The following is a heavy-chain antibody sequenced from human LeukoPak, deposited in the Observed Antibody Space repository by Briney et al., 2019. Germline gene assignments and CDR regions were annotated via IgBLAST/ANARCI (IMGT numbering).Heavy chain of an antibody. D-gene: IGHD3-16*02. CDR1: GGSISSSSYY. J-gene: IGHJ5*02. Sequence: SETLSLTCTVSGGSISSSSYYWGWIRQPPGKGLDWIGSIYYSGSTYYNPSLKSRFTISVDTSKNQFSLKLSSVTAADTAVYYCARVSYDYVWGSYRPQFDPWGQGTLVTVSS. CDR3: ARVSYDYVWGSYRPQFDP. CDR2: IYYSGST. V-gene: IGHV4-39*07.